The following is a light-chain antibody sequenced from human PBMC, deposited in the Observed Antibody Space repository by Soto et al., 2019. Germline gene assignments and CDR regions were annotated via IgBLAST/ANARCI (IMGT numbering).Light chain of an antibody. Sequence: EIVLTQSPATLSLSPGERATLSCRASQSVSGYLAWYQQKPGQAPRLLIYDTSKRATGIPARFSGSGSGTDFTLTISRLEPEDFAVYYCQQYGSLSWTFGQGTKVDI. J-gene: IGKJ1*01. CDR2: DTS. CDR3: QQYGSLSWT. V-gene: IGKV3-11*01. CDR1: QSVSGY.